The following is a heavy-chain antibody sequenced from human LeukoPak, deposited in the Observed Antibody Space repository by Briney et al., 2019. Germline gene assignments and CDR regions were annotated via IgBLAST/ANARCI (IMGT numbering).Heavy chain of an antibody. V-gene: IGHV3-23*01. J-gene: IGHJ4*02. CDR1: GFTFSTYA. CDR2: INADDFRT. CDR3: AKDATRTSGWNYFDH. Sequence: PGGSLRLSCAASGFTFSTYAMSWVRQAPGKGLEWVSGINADDFRTYYADSVKGRFTISRDNSKNTLSLQLNSLRAEDTAVYYCAKDATRTSGWNYFDHWGQGTLDTVSS. D-gene: IGHD6-19*01.